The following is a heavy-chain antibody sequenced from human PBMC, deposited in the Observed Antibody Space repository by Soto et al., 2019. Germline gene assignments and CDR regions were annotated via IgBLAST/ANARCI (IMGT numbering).Heavy chain of an antibody. CDR1: GGSISSSNW. V-gene: IGHV4-4*02. D-gene: IGHD6-13*01. CDR2: IYHSGST. Sequence: QVQLQESGPGRVKPSGTLSLTCAVSGGSISSSNWWSWVRQPPGKGLEWIGEIYHSGSTNYNPSLKSQVTISVDKSKNQFSQTLSSVTVADTAVYYCARLTIAAAGALSWFDPWGQGTLVTVSS. J-gene: IGHJ5*02. CDR3: ARLTIAAAGALSWFDP.